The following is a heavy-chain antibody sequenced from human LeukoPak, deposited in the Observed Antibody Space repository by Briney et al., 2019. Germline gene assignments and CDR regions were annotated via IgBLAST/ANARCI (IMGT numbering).Heavy chain of an antibody. CDR2: MYYSGST. D-gene: IGHD2-15*01. CDR1: GGSINSSGYY. J-gene: IGHJ5*02. V-gene: IGHV4-39*01. CDR3: ARGGRSATPFDP. Sequence: PSETLSLTCTVSGGSINSSGYYWAWIRQPPGKGLEWIGSMYYSGSTYYNPSLKSRVTISVDTSKNQFSLKLSSVTAADTAVYYCARGGRSATPFDPWGQGTLVTVSS.